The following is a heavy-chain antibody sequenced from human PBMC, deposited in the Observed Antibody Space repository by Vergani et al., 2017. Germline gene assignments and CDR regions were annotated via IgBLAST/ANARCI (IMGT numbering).Heavy chain of an antibody. D-gene: IGHD2-15*01. J-gene: IGHJ4*02. V-gene: IGHV1-69*13. CDR1: GGTFSSYG. CDR2: IIPLFGTA. Sequence: QGQLAQSGAEVKKPGSSVKVSCKASGGTFSSYGITWVRQAPGQGLEWMGRIIPLFGTANYAQMLQGRVTITADESTSTAYMELSSLRSEDTAVYYCARGYGGCAGGSCYSYWCQGTQVTVSS. CDR3: ARGYGGCAGGSCYSY.